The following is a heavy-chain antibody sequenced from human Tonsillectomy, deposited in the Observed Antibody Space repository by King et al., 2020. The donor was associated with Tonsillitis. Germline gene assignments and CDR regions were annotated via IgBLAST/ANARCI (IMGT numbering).Heavy chain of an antibody. V-gene: IGHV3-33*01. CDR1: GFTFSSYG. CDR2: IWYDGSNK. CDR3: ARDSSADYDFWSGYSIWELSLGATGYYYGMDV. Sequence: VQLVESGGGVVQPGRSLRLSCAASGFTFSSYGMHWVRQAPGKGLEWVAVIWYDGSNKYYADSVKGRFTISRDNSKNTLYLQMNSLRAEDTAVYYCARDSSADYDFWSGYSIWELSLGATGYYYGMDVWGQGTTVTVSS. J-gene: IGHJ6*02. D-gene: IGHD3-3*01.